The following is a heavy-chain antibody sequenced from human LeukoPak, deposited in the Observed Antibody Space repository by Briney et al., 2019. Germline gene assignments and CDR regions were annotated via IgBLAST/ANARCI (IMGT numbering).Heavy chain of an antibody. CDR3: PRVSGWLSVY. CDR1: GFTVCDYL. D-gene: IGHD6-19*01. J-gene: IGHJ4*02. V-gene: IGHV3-49*03. CDR2: ISGGTT. Sequence: PGGSLRLSCTASGFTVCDYLMSWFRQAPGKGREWIGFISGGTTEYAASVKGRFTISRDDSTSIAYLQMNSLTTEDTAVYYCPRVSGWLSVYWGQGTLVTVSS.